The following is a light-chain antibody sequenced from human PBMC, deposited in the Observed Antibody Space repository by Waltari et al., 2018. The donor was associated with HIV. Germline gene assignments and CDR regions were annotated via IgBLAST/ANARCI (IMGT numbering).Light chain of an antibody. CDR2: EVT. V-gene: IGLV2-23*02. CDR1: KSDIGKHNL. CDR3: SSYATGNTYV. Sequence: QSALTQPASVSGSPGQSITISCTGTKSDIGKHNLVSWYQKHPGKGPNVLIFEVTTRPSWISHRFSGSKSDNTASLTISGLQAEDEADYYCSSYATGNTYVFGTGTSVTVL. J-gene: IGLJ1*01.